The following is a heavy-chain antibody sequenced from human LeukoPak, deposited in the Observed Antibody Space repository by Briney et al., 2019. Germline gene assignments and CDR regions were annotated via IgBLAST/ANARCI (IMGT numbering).Heavy chain of an antibody. CDR1: GGSISSSSYY. Sequence: SETLSLTCTVSGGSISSSSYYWGWIRQPPGKGLEWIGSIYYSGSTYYNPSLKSRVTISVDTSKNQFPLKLSSVTAADAAVYYCARSILRLGELSLSYFDYWGQGTLVTVSS. D-gene: IGHD3-16*02. J-gene: IGHJ4*02. CDR3: ARSILRLGELSLSYFDY. CDR2: IYYSGST. V-gene: IGHV4-39*01.